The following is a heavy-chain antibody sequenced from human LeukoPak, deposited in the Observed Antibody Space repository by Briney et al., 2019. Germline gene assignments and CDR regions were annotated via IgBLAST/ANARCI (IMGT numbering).Heavy chain of an antibody. CDR1: GGSISSYY. Sequence: PSETLSLTCTVSGGSISSYYWSWIRQPPGKGLEWIGYIYYSGSTNYNPSLNSRVTISVDTSKNQFSLKLSSVTAADTAVYYCARELPLLRITMSRRYENWFDPWGQGTLVTVSS. J-gene: IGHJ5*02. CDR2: IYYSGST. D-gene: IGHD3-10*02. CDR3: ARELPLLRITMSRRYENWFDP. V-gene: IGHV4-59*01.